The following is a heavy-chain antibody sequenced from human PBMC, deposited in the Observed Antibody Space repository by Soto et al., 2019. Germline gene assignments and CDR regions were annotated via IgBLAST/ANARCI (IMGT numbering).Heavy chain of an antibody. J-gene: IGHJ5*02. CDR3: TPDPVVAAIILDP. V-gene: IGHV3-49*03. CDR2: IRSKAYGGTT. CDR1: GFTFGDYA. D-gene: IGHD2-15*01. Sequence: GGSLRLSCTASGFTFGDYAMSWFRQAPGKGLEWVGFIRSKAYGGTTEYAASVKGRFTISRDDSKSIAYLQMNSLKTEDTAVYYCTPDPVVAAIILDPWGQGTLVTVSS.